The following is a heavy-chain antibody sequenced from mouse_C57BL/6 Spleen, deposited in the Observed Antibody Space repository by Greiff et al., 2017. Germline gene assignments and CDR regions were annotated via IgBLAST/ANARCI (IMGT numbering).Heavy chain of an antibody. J-gene: IGHJ4*01. CDR2: INPSTGGT. CDR1: GYSFTGYY. Sequence: EVKLMESGPELVKPGASVKISCKASGYSFTGYYMNWVKQSPEKSLEWIGEINPSTGGTTYNQKFKAKATLTVDKSSSTAYMQLKSLTSEDSAVYYCARDLYYYGSSYAMDYWGQGTSVTVSS. D-gene: IGHD1-1*01. CDR3: ARDLYYYGSSYAMDY. V-gene: IGHV1-42*01.